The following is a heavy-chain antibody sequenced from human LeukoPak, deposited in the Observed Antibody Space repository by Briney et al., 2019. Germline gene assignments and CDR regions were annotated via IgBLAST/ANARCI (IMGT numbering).Heavy chain of an antibody. V-gene: IGHV1-69*13. CDR1: GGTFSSYA. J-gene: IGHJ6*03. Sequence: ASVKVSCKASGGTFSSYAISWVRQAPGQGLEWMGGIIPIFGTANYARKFQGRVTITADESTSTAYMELSSLRSEDTAVYYCARGNPDYSNPYYYYYYMDVWGKGTTVTISS. CDR2: IIPIFGTA. D-gene: IGHD4-11*01. CDR3: ARGNPDYSNPYYYYYYMDV.